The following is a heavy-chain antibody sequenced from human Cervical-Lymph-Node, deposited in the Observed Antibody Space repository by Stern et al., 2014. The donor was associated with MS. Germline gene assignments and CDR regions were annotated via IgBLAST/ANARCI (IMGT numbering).Heavy chain of an antibody. CDR2: IYYNGNT. J-gene: IGHJ4*02. Sequence: QVQLQESGPGLVKPSQTLSLTCTVSGGSITSDASYWTWIRQPPGKGLEWIGYIYYNGNTYYNPSLKSRLIISFDTSKTQFSLKLISVTAADTAVYYCARDRTYYSFDYWGQGTLVTVSS. CDR3: ARDRTYYSFDY. V-gene: IGHV4-30-4*01. D-gene: IGHD3-22*01. CDR1: GGSITSDASY.